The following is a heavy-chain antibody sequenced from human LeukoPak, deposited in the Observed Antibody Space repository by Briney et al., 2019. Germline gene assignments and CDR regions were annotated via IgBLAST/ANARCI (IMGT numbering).Heavy chain of an antibody. Sequence: SETLSLTCTVSGGSISSYYWSWIRQPPGKGLEWIGYIYYSGSTNYNPSLESRVTISVDTSKNQFSLKLSSVTAADTAVYYCARVRDIVVVPAAAGGYFDYWGQGTLVTVSS. J-gene: IGHJ4*02. CDR2: IYYSGST. CDR3: ARVRDIVVVPAAAGGYFDY. V-gene: IGHV4-59*01. CDR1: GGSISSYY. D-gene: IGHD2-2*01.